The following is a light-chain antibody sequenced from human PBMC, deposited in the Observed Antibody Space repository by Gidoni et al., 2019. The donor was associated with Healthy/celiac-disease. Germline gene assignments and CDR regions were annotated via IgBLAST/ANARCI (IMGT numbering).Light chain of an antibody. V-gene: IGKV2-28*01. Sequence: DIVMTQSPLSLPVTPGEPASISCRSSQSLLHSNGYNYLDWYLQKPGQSPQLLIYLGSNRASGVPDRFSGSGSGTDFTLKISRVEAEDVGVYYCMQALQTPLMCSFGQXTKLEIK. CDR1: QSLLHSNGYNY. CDR3: MQALQTPLMCS. J-gene: IGKJ2*04. CDR2: LGS.